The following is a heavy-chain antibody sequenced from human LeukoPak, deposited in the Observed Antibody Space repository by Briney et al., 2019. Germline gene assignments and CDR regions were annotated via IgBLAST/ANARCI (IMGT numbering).Heavy chain of an antibody. CDR2: ISGSGDNT. J-gene: IGHJ4*02. CDR3: ARRLNYSDY. Sequence: GGSLRLSCAASGFTFSSYAMSWVRQAPGKGLEWVSGISGSGDNTYYADSVKGRFTISRDNSKNTLYLQMNSLRAEDTAVYYCARRLNYSDYWGQGTLVTVSS. V-gene: IGHV3-23*01. CDR1: GFTFSSYA. D-gene: IGHD1-7*01.